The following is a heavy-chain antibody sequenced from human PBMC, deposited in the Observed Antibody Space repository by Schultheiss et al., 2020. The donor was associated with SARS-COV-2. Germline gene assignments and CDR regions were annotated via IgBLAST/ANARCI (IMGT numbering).Heavy chain of an antibody. CDR2: IYSGGST. CDR3: ARETGAPYYFDY. Sequence: GGSLRLSCAASGFTFSSYSMNWVRQAPGKGLEWVSVIYSGGSTYYADSVKGRFTISRDNSKNTLYLQMNSLRAEDTAVYYCARETGAPYYFDYWGQGTLVTVSS. J-gene: IGHJ4*02. CDR1: GFTFSSYS. V-gene: IGHV3-66*01.